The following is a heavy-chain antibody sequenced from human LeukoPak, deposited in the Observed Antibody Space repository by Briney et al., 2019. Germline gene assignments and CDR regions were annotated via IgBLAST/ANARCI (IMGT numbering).Heavy chain of an antibody. D-gene: IGHD5-12*01. Sequence: GASVKVSCKASGYTFTSYAMHWVRQAPGQRLEWMGWINAGNGNTKYSQKFQGRVTITRDTSASTAYMELSSLRSEDTAVYSCARDGTEATILRTGDEGIDYWGPGTLVTVSS. CDR3: ARDGTEATILRTGDEGIDY. CDR2: INAGNGNT. J-gene: IGHJ4*02. V-gene: IGHV1-3*01. CDR1: GYTFTSYA.